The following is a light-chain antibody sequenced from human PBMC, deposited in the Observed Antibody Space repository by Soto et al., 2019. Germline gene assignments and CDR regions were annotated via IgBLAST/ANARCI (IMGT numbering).Light chain of an antibody. CDR2: ATS. CDR1: QGIGDT. Sequence: IGMTQSPATLSASPGDGATLTCRASQGIGDTLAWYQHKPGQTPRLLIYATSTVATGVPSRFSGSRSGTDFTLTISCLQSEEFAAYYCQRYNSCPRTFGGGTKVESK. J-gene: IGKJ4*01. CDR3: QRYNSCPRT. V-gene: IGKV3-15*01.